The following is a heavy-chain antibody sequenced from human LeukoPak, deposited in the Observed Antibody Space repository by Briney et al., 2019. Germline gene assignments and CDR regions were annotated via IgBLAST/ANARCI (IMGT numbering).Heavy chain of an antibody. D-gene: IGHD3-22*01. CDR1: GFTFSSYG. V-gene: IGHV3-33*01. J-gene: IGHJ4*02. CDR2: IWYDGSNK. Sequence: GGSLRLSCAASGFTFSSYGMHWVRQAPGKGQEWVAVIWYDGSNKYYADSVKGRFTISRDNSKNTLYLQMNSLRAEDTAVYYCARDRLTMIPIYYFDYWGQGTLVTVSS. CDR3: ARDRLTMIPIYYFDY.